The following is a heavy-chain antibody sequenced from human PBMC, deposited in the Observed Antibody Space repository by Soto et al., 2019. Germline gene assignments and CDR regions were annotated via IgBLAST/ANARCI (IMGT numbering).Heavy chain of an antibody. D-gene: IGHD6-19*01. CDR3: ARMRPTGWHDYYFFGMDL. V-gene: IGHV4-59*11. J-gene: IGHJ6*04. Sequence: PSETLSLTCNVSGGSLTDHYWTWIRQPPGKGLEWIGCVFSRGGTYYAPSLKSRVTISLDTSKNQFSLRLTSMTTADTAVFYCARMRPTGWHDYYFFGMDLWGKGTTVTAPQ. CDR2: VFSRGGT. CDR1: GGSLTDHY.